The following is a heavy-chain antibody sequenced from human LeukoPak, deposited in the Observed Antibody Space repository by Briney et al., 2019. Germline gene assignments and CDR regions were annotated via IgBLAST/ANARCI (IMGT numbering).Heavy chain of an antibody. D-gene: IGHD3-10*01. J-gene: IGHJ4*02. CDR3: ARGHGSGSSHIDY. CDR1: GFTFSSYS. CDR2: ISSSSSYI. Sequence: GGSLRLSCAASGFTFSSYSMNWVRQAPGKGLEWVSSISSSSSYIYYADSVKGRFTISRDNAKNSLYLQMNSLRAEDTAVYYCARGHGSGSSHIDYWGQGTLVTVSS. V-gene: IGHV3-21*01.